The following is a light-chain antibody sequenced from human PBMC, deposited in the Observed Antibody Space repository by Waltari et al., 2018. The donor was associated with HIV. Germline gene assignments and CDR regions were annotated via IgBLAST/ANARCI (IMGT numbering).Light chain of an antibody. CDR2: KAS. V-gene: IGKV1-5*03. Sequence: DIQMTQSPSTLSASVGDRVTITCRASQTSSRWLAWYQQKPGKAPKLLIYKASRLESVVPSRFNGSGSGTDFTLTISSLQPDDFATYYCLQYKDFPLTFGGGTKVEIK. CDR1: QTSSRW. CDR3: LQYKDFPLT. J-gene: IGKJ4*01.